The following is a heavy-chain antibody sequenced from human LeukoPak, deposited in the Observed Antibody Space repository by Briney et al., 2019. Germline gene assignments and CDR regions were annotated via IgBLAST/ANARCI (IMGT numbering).Heavy chain of an antibody. CDR3: TKVGVYYYDA. Sequence: GGSLRLSCTASGLTFSNAWMTWVRQVPGKGLEWVGRIRSMSAGGTVDYAAPAQGRFTISRDDSKNTVYLHMNSLRTEDTAIYYCTKVGVYYYDAWGQGTLVTVSS. CDR2: IRSMSAGGTV. CDR1: GLTFSNAW. J-gene: IGHJ4*02. V-gene: IGHV3-15*01. D-gene: IGHD2-8*01.